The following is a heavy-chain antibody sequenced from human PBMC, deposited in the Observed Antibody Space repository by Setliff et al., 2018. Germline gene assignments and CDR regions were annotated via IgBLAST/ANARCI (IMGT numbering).Heavy chain of an antibody. CDR1: GHTLTGYY. CDR3: ARINFYVSSGYYYAPDY. Sequence: GASVKVSCKASGHTLTGYYMHWVRQAPGQGLEWMGWINPNSGDTKYAQNFQGRVTMTRDTSITTFYMELSRLKSDDSAVYYCARINFYVSSGYYYAPDYWGQGTLVTVSS. CDR2: INPNSGDT. D-gene: IGHD3-22*01. J-gene: IGHJ4*02. V-gene: IGHV1-2*02.